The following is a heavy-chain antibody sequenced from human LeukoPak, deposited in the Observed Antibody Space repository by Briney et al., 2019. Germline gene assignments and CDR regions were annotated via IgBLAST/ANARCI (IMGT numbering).Heavy chain of an antibody. CDR3: AKGQRWLQLGYFDY. D-gene: IGHD5-24*01. CDR1: GFTFSSYA. Sequence: PGGSLRLSCAASGFTFSSYAMSWVRQAPGKGLEWVSAISGSGGSTYYADSVKGRFTISRDNSKNTLYLQMNSLRAEDTAVYYCAKGQRWLQLGYFDYWGQGTLVTVSP. V-gene: IGHV3-23*01. CDR2: ISGSGGST. J-gene: IGHJ4*02.